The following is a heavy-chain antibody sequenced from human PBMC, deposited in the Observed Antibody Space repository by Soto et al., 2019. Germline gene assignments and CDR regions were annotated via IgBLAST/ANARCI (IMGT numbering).Heavy chain of an antibody. CDR3: ARSKGDYYDSSGYHYYLDY. CDR1: GYTFTDYY. Sequence: GASVKVSCKASGYTFTDYYVHWVRQAPGQGLEWMGWINPNSGGTKSAQKFQGRVTMTRDTSISTAYMELSRLRSDDTAVYYCARSKGDYYDSSGYHYYLDYWGQGTLVTVSS. J-gene: IGHJ4*02. CDR2: INPNSGGT. D-gene: IGHD3-22*01. V-gene: IGHV1-2*02.